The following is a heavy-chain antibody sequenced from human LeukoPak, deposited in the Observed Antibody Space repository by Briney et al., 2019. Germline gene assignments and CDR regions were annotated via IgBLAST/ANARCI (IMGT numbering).Heavy chain of an antibody. CDR2: IYYSGST. D-gene: IGHD5-12*01. J-gene: IGHJ6*02. CDR3: ARDAARGYSGYDYHYYYYGMDV. V-gene: IGHV4-31*03. CDR1: GGSISSGGYY. Sequence: PSQTLSLTCTVSGGSISSGGYYWSWIRQHPGKGLEWIGYIYYSGSTYYNPSLKSRVTISVDTSKNQFSLKLSSVTAADTAVYYCARDAARGYSGYDYHYYYYGMDVWGQGTTVTVSS.